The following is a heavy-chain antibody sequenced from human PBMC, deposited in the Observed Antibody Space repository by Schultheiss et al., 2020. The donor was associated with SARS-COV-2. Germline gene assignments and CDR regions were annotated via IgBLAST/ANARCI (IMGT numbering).Heavy chain of an antibody. CDR1: GYSISSGYY. Sequence: SQTLSLTCAVSGYSISSGYYWGWIRQPPGKGLEWIGEINHSGSTNYNPSLKSRVTISVDTSKNQFSLKLSSVTAADTAVYYCAREVSGSYDYWGQGTLVTVSS. J-gene: IGHJ4*02. CDR3: AREVSGSYDY. CDR2: INHSGST. D-gene: IGHD1-26*01. V-gene: IGHV4-38-2*02.